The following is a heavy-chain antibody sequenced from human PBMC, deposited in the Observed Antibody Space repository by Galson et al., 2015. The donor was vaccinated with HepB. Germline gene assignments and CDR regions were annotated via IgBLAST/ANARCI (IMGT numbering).Heavy chain of an antibody. J-gene: IGHJ3*01. CDR2: ISAYNGNT. Sequence: QSGAEVKKPGASVKVSCKASGYRFTSYGISWVRQAPGQGLEWMGWISAYNGNTNYGQKLQGRVTMTTDTYTSTAYMELRSLRSDDTAVYYCARVGEYSSSWYVFEVWGQGTMVTVSS. CDR3: ARVGEYSSSWYVFEV. CDR1: GYRFTSYG. V-gene: IGHV1-18*01. D-gene: IGHD6-13*01.